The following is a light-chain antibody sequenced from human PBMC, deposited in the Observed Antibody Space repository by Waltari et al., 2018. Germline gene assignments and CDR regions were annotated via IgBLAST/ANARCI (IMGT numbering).Light chain of an antibody. Sequence: EIVMTQSPATLSVSPGERATLSCRASQSVGNNLAWFQQKPGQAPRLLIYGASTRATGIPARFSGIGSGTEFTLTVSSLHSEDFAVYYCQQYNNWPPLTFGGGTKVEIK. J-gene: IGKJ4*01. CDR2: GAS. CDR3: QQYNNWPPLT. CDR1: QSVGNN. V-gene: IGKV3-15*01.